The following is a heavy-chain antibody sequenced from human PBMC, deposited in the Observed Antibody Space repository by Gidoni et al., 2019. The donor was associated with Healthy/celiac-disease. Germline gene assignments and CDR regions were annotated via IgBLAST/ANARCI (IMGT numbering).Heavy chain of an antibody. D-gene: IGHD3-9*01. Sequence: QVQLVESWGGVVQPGRSLSLSCSASGFTFSSYAMHWVRQAPGKGLEWVAVISYDGSNKYYADSVKGRFTISRDNSKNTLYLQMNSLRAEDTAVYYCARGDWDAFDIWGQGTMVTVSS. J-gene: IGHJ3*02. CDR2: ISYDGSNK. CDR3: ARGDWDAFDI. CDR1: GFTFSSYA. V-gene: IGHV3-30-3*01.